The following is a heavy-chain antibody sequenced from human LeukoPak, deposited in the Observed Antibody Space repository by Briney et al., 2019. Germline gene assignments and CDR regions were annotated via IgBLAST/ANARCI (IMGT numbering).Heavy chain of an antibody. D-gene: IGHD6-25*01. CDR3: ARVLTAAGLDF. Sequence: SETLSLTCTVPGGYIITSGHYWGWVRQPPGKGLEWIGSVYYTGVTSTNPFFRSRMSISVDTSKNQFSLNLTSVTAADTAFYYCARVLTAAGLDFWGQGILVTISS. CDR1: GGYIITSGHY. CDR2: VYYTGVT. V-gene: IGHV4-39*07. J-gene: IGHJ4*02.